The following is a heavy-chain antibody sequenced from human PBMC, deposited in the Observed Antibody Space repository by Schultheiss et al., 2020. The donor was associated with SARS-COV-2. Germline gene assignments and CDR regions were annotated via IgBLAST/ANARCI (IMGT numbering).Heavy chain of an antibody. Sequence: SVKVSCKASGGTFSSYAISWVRQAPGQGLEWMGGIIPIFGTANYAQKFQGRVTITADKSTSTAYMELSSLRSKDTAVYYCARDRRYYDSSGYPLDYWGQGTLVTVSS. D-gene: IGHD3-22*01. CDR2: IIPIFGTA. V-gene: IGHV1-69*06. CDR3: ARDRRYYDSSGYPLDY. J-gene: IGHJ4*02. CDR1: GGTFSSYA.